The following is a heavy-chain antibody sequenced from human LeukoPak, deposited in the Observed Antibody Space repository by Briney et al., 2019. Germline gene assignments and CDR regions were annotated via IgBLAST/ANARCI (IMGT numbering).Heavy chain of an antibody. CDR3: ARDWDC. CDR2: IKQDGAEK. D-gene: IGHD3/OR15-3a*01. V-gene: IGHV3-7*01. Sequence: PGGSLRLSCAASGFTFSDYSMSWVRQAPGTGLEWVANIKQDGAEKHYMDSVKGRFTIYRDNAKNSLFLQMNSLRAEDTAVYYCARDWDCWGQGAPVTVSS. CDR1: GFTFSDYS. J-gene: IGHJ4*02.